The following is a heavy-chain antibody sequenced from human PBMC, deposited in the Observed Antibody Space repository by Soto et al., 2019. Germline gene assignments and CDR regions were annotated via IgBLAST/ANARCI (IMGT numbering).Heavy chain of an antibody. V-gene: IGHV3-11*01. CDR2: ISSSGSTT. CDR1: GFTFSDYY. CDR3: AKSFGSGWVDY. Sequence: GGSLRLSCAASGFTFSDYYMSWIRQAPGKGLEWVSYISSSGSTTYYPGSVKGRFTISRDNSKNTLYLQMNSLRAEDTAVYYCAKSFGSGWVDYWGQGTLVTVSS. D-gene: IGHD6-19*01. J-gene: IGHJ4*02.